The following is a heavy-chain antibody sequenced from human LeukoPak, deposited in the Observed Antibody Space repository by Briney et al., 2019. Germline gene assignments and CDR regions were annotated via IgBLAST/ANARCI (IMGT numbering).Heavy chain of an antibody. CDR3: ARRGRVAEYFDY. Sequence: GESLKISCQGSGYSFTSHWIAWMRQMLGKGLEWMGIIYPGDSDTRYSPSFQGQVTISADKSISTAYLQWSSLKASDTAIYYCARRGRVAEYFDYWGQGTLVTVSS. CDR1: GYSFTSHW. CDR2: IYPGDSDT. D-gene: IGHD3-3*01. V-gene: IGHV5-51*01. J-gene: IGHJ4*02.